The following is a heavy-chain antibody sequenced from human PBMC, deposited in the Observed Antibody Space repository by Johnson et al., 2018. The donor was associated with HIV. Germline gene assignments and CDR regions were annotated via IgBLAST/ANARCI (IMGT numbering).Heavy chain of an antibody. CDR2: VSYDGRNQ. V-gene: IGHV3-30-3*01. J-gene: IGHJ3*02. CDR1: GFTFSNYA. CDR3: AKDPVQGVGLDI. Sequence: QVRLVESGGGVVQPGRSLRLSCAASGFTFSNYAMHWVRQAPGTGLEWVALVSYDGRNQYHADSVKGRFTISRDNSKNTLYMQMNSLRAEDTAVYYCAKDPVQGVGLDIWGQGTMVTVSS. D-gene: IGHD2-8*02.